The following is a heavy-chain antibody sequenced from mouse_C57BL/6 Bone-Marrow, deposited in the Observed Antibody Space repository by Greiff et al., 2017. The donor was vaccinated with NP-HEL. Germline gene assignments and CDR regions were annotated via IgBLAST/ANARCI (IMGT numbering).Heavy chain of an antibody. V-gene: IGHV14-4*01. Sequence: VQLQQSGAELVRPGASVKLSCTASGFNIKDDYMHWVKQRPEQGLEWIGWIDPENGDTEYASKFQGKATITADTSSNTACLQLSSLTSEDTAVYYCAPDCWYFDVGGTGTTVTVSS. CDR1: GFNIKDDY. CDR3: APDCWYFDV. CDR2: IDPENGDT. J-gene: IGHJ1*03.